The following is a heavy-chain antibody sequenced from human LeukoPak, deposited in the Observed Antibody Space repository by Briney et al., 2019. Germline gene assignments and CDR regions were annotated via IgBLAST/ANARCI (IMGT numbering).Heavy chain of an antibody. CDR2: INHSGST. Sequence: GSLRLSCAASGFTFSSYAMSWIRQPPGKGLEWIGEINHSGSTNYNPSLKSRVTISVDTSKNQFSLKLSSVTAADTAVYYCASQPALYYYYGMDVWGQGTTVTVSS. CDR3: ASQPALYYYYGMDV. V-gene: IGHV4-34*01. CDR1: GFTFSSYA. J-gene: IGHJ6*02.